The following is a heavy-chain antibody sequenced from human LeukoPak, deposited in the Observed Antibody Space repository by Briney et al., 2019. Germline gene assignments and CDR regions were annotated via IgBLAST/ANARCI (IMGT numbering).Heavy chain of an antibody. CDR3: AGGYSYGIHDY. CDR2: INHSGST. D-gene: IGHD5-18*01. V-gene: IGHV4-34*01. CDR1: VESFSGYY. Sequence: SETLSLTCGVYVESFSGYYWSWIRQPPGKGLEWSEEINHSGSTNYNPSLTSRVTISVDTSKNQCSLKLSSVTAADTAVFCCAGGYSYGIHDYWGQGTLVTASS. J-gene: IGHJ4*02.